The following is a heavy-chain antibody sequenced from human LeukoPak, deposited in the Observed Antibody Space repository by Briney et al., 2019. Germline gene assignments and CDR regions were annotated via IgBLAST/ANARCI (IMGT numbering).Heavy chain of an antibody. V-gene: IGHV4-34*01. J-gene: IGHJ4*02. D-gene: IGHD4-17*01. Sequence: AETLSLTCAVYGGSFSGYYWSWIRQPPGKGLEWIGEINHSGSTNYHSSLKSRVTISVDTSKNQFSLKLSSVTAADTAVYYCARGTTVTTAFDYWGQGTLVTVSS. CDR3: ARGTTVTTAFDY. CDR1: GGSFSGYY. CDR2: INHSGST.